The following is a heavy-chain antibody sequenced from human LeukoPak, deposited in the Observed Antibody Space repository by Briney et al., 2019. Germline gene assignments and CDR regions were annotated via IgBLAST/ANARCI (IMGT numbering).Heavy chain of an antibody. CDR3: AKDLREWYYDPNGNYFSYGMDV. CDR1: GFTFRKHY. Sequence: GGSLRLSCAASGFTFRKHYMSWIRQAPGRGPEWVAYIGASGSTRYYRDSVNGRFTISRDNAKNSLHLQMNSLTAEDTAVYYCAKDLREWYYDPNGNYFSYGMDVWGQGTTVVVSS. CDR2: IGASGSTR. J-gene: IGHJ6*02. D-gene: IGHD3-16*01. V-gene: IGHV3-11*01.